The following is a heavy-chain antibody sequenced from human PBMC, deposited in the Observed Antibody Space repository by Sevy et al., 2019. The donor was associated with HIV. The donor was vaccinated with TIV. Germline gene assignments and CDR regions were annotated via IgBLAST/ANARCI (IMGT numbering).Heavy chain of an antibody. J-gene: IGHJ6*02. V-gene: IGHV3-11*01. CDR3: ASGGIASADPTYHYYYGMDV. CDR1: GFTFSDYY. Sequence: GGCLRLSCAASGFTFSDYYMSWIRQAPGKGLERVSYISSSGSTIYYADSVKGRFTISRINAKNSLYLQMNSLRAEDTAVYYCASGGIASADPTYHYYYGMDVWGQGTTVLVSS. CDR2: ISSSGSTI. D-gene: IGHD6-13*01.